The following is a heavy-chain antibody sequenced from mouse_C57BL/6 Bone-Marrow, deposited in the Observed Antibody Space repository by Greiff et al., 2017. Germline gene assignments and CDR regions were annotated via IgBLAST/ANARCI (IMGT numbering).Heavy chain of an antibody. Sequence: EVKLLESGGGLVQPGGSLKLSCAASGIDFSRYWMSWVRRAPGKGLEWIGEINPDSSTINYAPSLKDKFIISRDNAKNTLYLQMSKVRSEDTALYYCASLTTVVAPSYYYAMDYWGQGTSVTVSS. CDR3: ASLTTVVAPSYYYAMDY. CDR2: INPDSSTI. CDR1: GIDFSRYW. V-gene: IGHV4-1*01. D-gene: IGHD1-1*01. J-gene: IGHJ4*01.